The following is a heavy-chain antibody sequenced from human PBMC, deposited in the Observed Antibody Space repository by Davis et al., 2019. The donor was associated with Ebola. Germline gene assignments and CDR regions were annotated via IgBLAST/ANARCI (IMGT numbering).Heavy chain of an antibody. CDR1: GYTFTSYG. V-gene: IGHV1-18*01. CDR2: ISAYNGNT. J-gene: IGHJ4*02. CDR3: ARDDIVVVPAAIGDDY. D-gene: IGHD2-2*02. Sequence: ASVKVSCKASGYTFTSYGISWVRQAPGQGLEWMGWISAYNGNTNYAQKLQGRVTMTTDTSTSTAYMELRSLRSDDTAVYYCARDDIVVVPAAIGDDYWGQGTLVTVSS.